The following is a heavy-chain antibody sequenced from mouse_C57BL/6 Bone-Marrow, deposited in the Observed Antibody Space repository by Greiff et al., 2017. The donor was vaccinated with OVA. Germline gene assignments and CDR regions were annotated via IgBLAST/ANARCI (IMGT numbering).Heavy chain of an antibody. D-gene: IGHD3-3*01. CDR2: IHPNSGST. Sequence: VQLQQPGAELVKPGASVKLSCKASGYTFTSYWMHWVKQRPGQGLEWIGMIHPNSGSTNYNEKLKSKATLTVDKSSSTAYMQLSSLTSEDTAVYYCATDSLFDYWGQGTTLTVSS. CDR1: GYTFTSYW. J-gene: IGHJ2*01. V-gene: IGHV1-64*01. CDR3: ATDSLFDY.